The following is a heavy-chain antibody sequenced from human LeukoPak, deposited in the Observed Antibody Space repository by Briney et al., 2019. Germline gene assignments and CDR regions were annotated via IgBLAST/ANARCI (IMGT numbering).Heavy chain of an antibody. D-gene: IGHD6-19*01. CDR3: ARHSSGWHFDY. J-gene: IGHJ4*02. CDR2: ILTDGGST. Sequence: GGSLRLSCSASKYTFSSYVMTWVRQAPGKGLEWVSTILTDGGSTYYAASVKGRFTISRDNSKNTLHLQMNGLRAEDTAVYYCARHSSGWHFDYWGQGTLVTVSS. V-gene: IGHV3-23*01. CDR1: KYTFSSYV.